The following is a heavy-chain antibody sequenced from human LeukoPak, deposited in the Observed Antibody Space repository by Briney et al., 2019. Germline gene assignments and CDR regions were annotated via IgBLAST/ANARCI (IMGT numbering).Heavy chain of an antibody. CDR2: ISGSGGST. D-gene: IGHD3-22*01. V-gene: IGHV3-23*01. CDR3: AKDEIVVRAEYFQH. J-gene: IGHJ1*01. Sequence: GGSLRLSCAASGFSFSSYWMSWVRQAPGKGLEWVSAISGSGGSTYYADSVKGRFTISRDNSKNTLYLQMNSLRAEDTAVYYCAKDEIVVRAEYFQHWGQGTLVTVSS. CDR1: GFSFSSYW.